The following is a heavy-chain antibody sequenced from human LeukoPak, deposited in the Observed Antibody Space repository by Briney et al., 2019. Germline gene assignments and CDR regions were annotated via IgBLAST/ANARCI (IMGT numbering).Heavy chain of an antibody. D-gene: IGHD2-2*01. J-gene: IGHJ4*02. Sequence: GGSLRLSCVGSGFTFSSHDMIWVRQAPGKGLEWVSDIGGRDTRINYADSVKGRFTISRDSSKNTVYLQMSSLRVEDTAIYYCAREGQYCSSSACQFDYWGQGTLVIVSS. V-gene: IGHV3-23*01. CDR3: AREGQYCSSSACQFDY. CDR1: GFTFSSHD. CDR2: IGGRDTRI.